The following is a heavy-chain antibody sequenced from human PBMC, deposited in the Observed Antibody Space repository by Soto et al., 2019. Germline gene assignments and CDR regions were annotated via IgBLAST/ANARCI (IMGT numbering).Heavy chain of an antibody. CDR3: ARAYTSSWYREQRYYYGMDV. V-gene: IGHV1-69*13. Sequence: SVKVSCKASGGTFSSYAISWVRQAPGQGLEWMGGIIPIFGTANYAQKFQGRVTITADESTSTAYMELSSLRSEDTAVYYCARAYTSSWYREQRYYYGMDVWGQGTTVT. CDR1: GGTFSSYA. CDR2: IIPIFGTA. D-gene: IGHD6-13*01. J-gene: IGHJ6*02.